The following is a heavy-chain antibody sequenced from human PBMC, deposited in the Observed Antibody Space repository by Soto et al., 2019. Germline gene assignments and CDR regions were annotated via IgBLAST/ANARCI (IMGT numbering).Heavy chain of an antibody. CDR1: GVTFSSYA. V-gene: IGHV1-69*01. J-gene: IGHJ5*02. Sequence: QVQLVQSGAEVKKPGSSVKVSCTASGVTFSSYAISWVRQAPGQGLEWMGGIIPILGTANYAQKFQGRVTITADESTSTAYMELSSLRSEDTAVYYCARRWEYSSSWYEVACFDPWRQGTLVTVSS. D-gene: IGHD6-13*01. CDR3: ARRWEYSSSWYEVACFDP. CDR2: IIPILGTA.